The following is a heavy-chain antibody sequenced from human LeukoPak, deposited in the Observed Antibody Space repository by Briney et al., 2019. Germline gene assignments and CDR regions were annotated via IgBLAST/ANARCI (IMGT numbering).Heavy chain of an antibody. V-gene: IGHV1-69*05. D-gene: IGHD1-26*01. J-gene: IGHJ1*01. Sequence: SVRVSCKASGGTFSSYAISWVRQAPGQGLEWMGRIIPIFGTANYAQKFQGRVTITTDESTSTAYMELSSLRSEDTAVYYCASSPIYSGSYYGYFQHWGQGTLVTVSS. CDR1: GGTFSSYA. CDR2: IIPIFGTA. CDR3: ASSPIYSGSYYGYFQH.